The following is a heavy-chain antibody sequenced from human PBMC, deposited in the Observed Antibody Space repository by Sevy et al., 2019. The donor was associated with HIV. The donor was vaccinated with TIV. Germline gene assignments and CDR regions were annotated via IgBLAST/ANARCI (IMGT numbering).Heavy chain of an antibody. J-gene: IGHJ2*01. CDR1: GFTFNNYA. Sequence: GGSLRLSCAASGFTFNNYAMSWARQAPGKGLEGKGLEWVSTISGGGGGTYYADSVRGRFTISRDNSKNTLYLQVNSLRVEDTAVYYCAKHYIHDIADGWYFDLWGRCTLVTVSS. V-gene: IGHV3-23*01. CDR3: AKHYIHDIADGWYFDL. CDR2: ISGGGGGT. D-gene: IGHD6-13*01.